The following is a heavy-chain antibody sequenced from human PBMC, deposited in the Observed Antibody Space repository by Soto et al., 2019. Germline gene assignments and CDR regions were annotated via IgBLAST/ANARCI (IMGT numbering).Heavy chain of an antibody. J-gene: IGHJ6*02. CDR1: GGSISSYY. Sequence: QVQLQESGPGLVKPSETLSLTCTVSGGSISSYYWSWIRQPAGKGLEWIGRISTTETTHYSPSLKSRVSMSLGTSKSQVSLKLSSVTAADAAVYYCAGNIAAAGRRYYGMDVWGQGTTVTVSS. CDR3: AGNIAAAGRRYYGMDV. D-gene: IGHD6-13*01. V-gene: IGHV4-4*07. CDR2: ISTTETT.